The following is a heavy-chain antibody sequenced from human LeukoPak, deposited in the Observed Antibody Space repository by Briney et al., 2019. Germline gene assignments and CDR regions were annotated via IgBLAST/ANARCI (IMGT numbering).Heavy chain of an antibody. CDR3: AKGPGPSGLLGTDWYFDL. Sequence: PGGSLRLSCAASGFTFDDYAMHWVRQAPGKGLEWVSGISWNSGSIGYADSVKGRFTISRDNAKNSLYLQMNSLRAEDTALYYCAKGPGPSGLLGTDWYFDLWGRGTLVTVSS. V-gene: IGHV3-9*01. D-gene: IGHD7-27*01. J-gene: IGHJ2*01. CDR2: ISWNSGSI. CDR1: GFTFDDYA.